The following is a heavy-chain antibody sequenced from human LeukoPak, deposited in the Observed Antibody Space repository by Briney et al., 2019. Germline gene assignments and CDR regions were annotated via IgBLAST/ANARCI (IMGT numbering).Heavy chain of an antibody. CDR2: INPSGGST. J-gene: IGHJ4*02. CDR1: GYTFTGFY. V-gene: IGHV1-46*01. CDR3: ARGYYYDSSGRGAFFDY. Sequence: ASVKLSCKASGYTFTGFYLHWVRQAPGQGLEWMGIINPSGGSTSYVEKFHGRVTMTRDTSASTVFMELSSLRSEDTAVYYCARGYYYDSSGRGAFFDYWGQGTLVTVSS. D-gene: IGHD3-22*01.